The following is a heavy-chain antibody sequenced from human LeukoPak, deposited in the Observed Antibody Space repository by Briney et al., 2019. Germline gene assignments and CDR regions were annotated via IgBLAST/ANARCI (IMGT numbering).Heavy chain of an antibody. CDR2: KAYSGGT. CDR3: VRDGGEWLPDL. CDR1: GGSLGTHS. V-gene: IGHV4-59*11. J-gene: IGHJ5*02. Sequence: SETLSLTCTVSGGSLGTHSWRWIRQPPGKGLEWIGFKAYSGGTNYNPSLKSRVTISVDTSKGQISLNLKSVTAADTAVYYCVRDGGEWLPDLWGQGTLVTVSS. D-gene: IGHD3-3*01.